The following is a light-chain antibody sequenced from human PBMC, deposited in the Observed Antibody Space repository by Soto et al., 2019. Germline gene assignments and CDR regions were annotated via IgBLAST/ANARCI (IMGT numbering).Light chain of an antibody. CDR2: LGS. CDR1: QSRLHRNGYIY. V-gene: IGKV2-28*01. CDR3: MQGLETFYT. J-gene: IGKJ2*01. Sequence: DIVMTQSPLSLPVTPGESASISCRSSQSRLHRNGYIYLEWYLQKPGQSPQLLIYLGSYRASGVPDRFSGSGSGTDFTLKINRVEAEDVGVYYCMQGLETFYTFGQGTKLEIK.